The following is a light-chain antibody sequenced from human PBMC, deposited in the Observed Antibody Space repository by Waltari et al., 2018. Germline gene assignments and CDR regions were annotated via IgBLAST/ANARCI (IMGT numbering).Light chain of an antibody. CDR2: AAS. CDR3: QQSYSTPQYT. CDR1: QSISSY. V-gene: IGKV1-39*01. Sequence: DIQMTQSPSSLSASVGDRVTVTCRASQSISSYLNWYQQKPGKAPNLLIYAASSLQSGVPSRFSGSGSGTDFTLTISSLQPEDFATYYCQQSYSTPQYTFGQGTKLEIK. J-gene: IGKJ2*01.